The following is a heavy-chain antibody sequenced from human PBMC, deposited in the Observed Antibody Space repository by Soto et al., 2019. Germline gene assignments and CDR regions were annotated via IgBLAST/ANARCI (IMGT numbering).Heavy chain of an antibody. CDR1: GYTFTSYA. J-gene: IGHJ5*02. Sequence: QVQLVQSGAEVKKPGASVKVSCKASGYTFTSYAISWVRQAPGQGLEWMGWISAHNGNTNYAQKLQGRVTMTTDTSTRSAYMGLRSLRSCITALYYWARDSPPNYLWGQGTLVTVPS. D-gene: IGHD7-27*01. CDR2: ISAHNGNT. V-gene: IGHV1-18*01. CDR3: ARDSPPNYL.